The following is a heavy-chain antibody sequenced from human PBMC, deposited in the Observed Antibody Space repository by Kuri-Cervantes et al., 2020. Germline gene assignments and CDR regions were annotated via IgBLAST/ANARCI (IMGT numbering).Heavy chain of an antibody. D-gene: IGHD2-2*02. CDR3: ARDTFVALDAFDI. J-gene: IGHJ3*02. Sequence: ESLKISCAASGFTFSSYSMNWVRQAPGKGLEWIGEINHSGSTNYSPSLKSRVTISVDTSKNQFSLKLSSVTAADTAVYYCARDTFVALDAFDIWGQGTMVTVSS. V-gene: IGHV4-34*01. CDR1: GFTFSSYS. CDR2: INHSGST.